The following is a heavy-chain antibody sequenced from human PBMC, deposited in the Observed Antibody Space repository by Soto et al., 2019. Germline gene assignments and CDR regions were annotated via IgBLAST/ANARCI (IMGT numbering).Heavy chain of an antibody. CDR2: VSAGGTSA. Sequence: EVQLLESGGGLGQPGGSLRLSCAASGFTYNTYAMRWVRQAPGTGLEWVSAVSAGGTSAYYAASVEGRFTISRDNSKNTLYLQMNSLRVQDTARYYCVDRCSGGRCPPFDYWGQGTLVTVAS. CDR3: VDRCSGGRCPPFDY. J-gene: IGHJ4*02. D-gene: IGHD2-15*01. CDR1: GFTYNTYA. V-gene: IGHV3-23*01.